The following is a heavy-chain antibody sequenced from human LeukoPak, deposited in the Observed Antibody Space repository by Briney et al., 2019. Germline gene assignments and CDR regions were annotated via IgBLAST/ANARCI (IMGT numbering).Heavy chain of an antibody. Sequence: ASVNLSFKASVGTFSSYAISWVRQAPRQALEWMRRIIPILGIANYAQKYHGRVTITADKYTSTAYMELCSLRSEDTAVYYCARGGIAVAGSFFDYWGQGTLVTVSS. J-gene: IGHJ4*02. CDR3: ARGGIAVAGSFFDY. CDR2: IIPILGIA. V-gene: IGHV1-69*04. CDR1: VGTFSSYA. D-gene: IGHD6-19*01.